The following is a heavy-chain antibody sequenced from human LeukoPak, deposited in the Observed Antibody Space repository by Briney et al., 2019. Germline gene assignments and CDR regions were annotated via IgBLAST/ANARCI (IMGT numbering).Heavy chain of an antibody. Sequence: GGSLRLSCAASGFTFSSYGMSWVRQAPGKGLEWVSVISGSGGSTTYADSVKGRFTISRDNAKNSLYLQMNSLRAEDTAVYYCARYIAARFDYWGQGTLVTVSS. V-gene: IGHV3-23*01. D-gene: IGHD6-13*01. CDR1: GFTFSSYG. CDR2: ISGSGGST. CDR3: ARYIAARFDY. J-gene: IGHJ4*02.